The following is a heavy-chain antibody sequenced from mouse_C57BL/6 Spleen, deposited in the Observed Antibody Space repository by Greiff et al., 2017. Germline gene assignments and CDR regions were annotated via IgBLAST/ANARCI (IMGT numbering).Heavy chain of an antibody. J-gene: IGHJ2*01. Sequence: QVQLQQPGAELVKPGASVKLSCKASGYTFTSYWMQWVKQRPGQGLEWIGEIDPSDSYTNYNQKFKGKATLTVDTSSSTAYMQLSSLTSEDSAVFYGARRDWADYWGQGTTLTVSS. V-gene: IGHV1-50*01. CDR1: GYTFTSYW. CDR2: IDPSDSYT. CDR3: ARRDWADY.